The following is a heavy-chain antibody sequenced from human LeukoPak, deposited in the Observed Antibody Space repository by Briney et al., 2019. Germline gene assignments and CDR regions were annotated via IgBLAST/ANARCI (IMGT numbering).Heavy chain of an antibody. CDR1: GFTFTSSA. D-gene: IGHD3-10*01. J-gene: IGHJ4*02. CDR2: IVVGSGNT. V-gene: IGHV1-58*01. CDR3: AADLHYYGSGSFGPTLYYFDY. Sequence: ASVKVSCKASGFTFTSSAVQWVRQARGQRLEWIRWIVVGSGNTNYAQKFQERVTITRDMSTSTAYMELSSLRSEDTAVYYCAADLHYYGSGSFGPTLYYFDYWGQGTLVTVSS.